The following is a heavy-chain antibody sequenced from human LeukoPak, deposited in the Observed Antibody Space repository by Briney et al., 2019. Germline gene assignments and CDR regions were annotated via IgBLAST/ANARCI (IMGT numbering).Heavy chain of an antibody. J-gene: IGHJ6*03. CDR2: IYTSGST. CDR3: ASTPKYYDFWSGYFGRRFDYYMDV. Sequence: SETLSLTCTVSGGSISSYYWSWIRQPPGKGLEWIGYIYTSGSTNYNPSLKSRVTISVDTSKSQFSLKLSSVTAADTAVYYCASTPKYYDFWSGYFGRRFDYYMDVWGKGTTVTVSS. D-gene: IGHD3-3*01. V-gene: IGHV4-4*09. CDR1: GGSISSYY.